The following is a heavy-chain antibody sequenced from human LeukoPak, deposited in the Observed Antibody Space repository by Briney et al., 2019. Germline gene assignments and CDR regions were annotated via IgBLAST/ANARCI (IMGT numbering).Heavy chain of an antibody. J-gene: IGHJ4*02. CDR2: ISSSSSYI. CDR1: GFTFSSYS. V-gene: IGHV3-21*01. D-gene: IGHD2-2*01. CDR3: ARVVTSPPLFVIDY. Sequence: GGSLRLSCAASGFTFSSYSMNWVRQAPGKGLEWVSSISSSSSYIYCADSVKGRFTISRDNAKNSLYLQMNSLRAEDTAVYYCARVVTSPPLFVIDYWGQGTLVTVSS.